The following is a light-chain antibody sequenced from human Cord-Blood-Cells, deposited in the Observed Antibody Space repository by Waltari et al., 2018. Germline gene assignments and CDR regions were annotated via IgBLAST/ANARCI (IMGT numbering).Light chain of an antibody. CDR2: GAS. CDR3: QQYNNWPYT. J-gene: IGKJ2*01. CDR1: PSVSSN. Sequence: EIVMTQSPATLSVSPGERATLSCRASPSVSSNLAWYQQKPGQAPRLLIYGASTRATVIPARFSGSGSGTEFTLTISSLQSEDFAVYYCQQYNNWPYTFGQGTKLEIK. V-gene: IGKV3-15*01.